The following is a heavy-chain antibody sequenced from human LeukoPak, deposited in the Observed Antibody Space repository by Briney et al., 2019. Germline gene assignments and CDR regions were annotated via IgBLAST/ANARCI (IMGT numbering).Heavy chain of an antibody. CDR1: GFTFSSYA. V-gene: IGHV3-23*01. J-gene: IGHJ4*02. Sequence: GGSLRLSCAASGFTFSSYAMSWVRQAPGKGLEWVSAISGRGGGTYYADSVKGRFTISRDNSKNTLYLQMNSLRDEDTAVYYCARDLRYGSGSPYYFDYWGQGTLVTVSS. D-gene: IGHD3-10*01. CDR2: ISGRGGGT. CDR3: ARDLRYGSGSPYYFDY.